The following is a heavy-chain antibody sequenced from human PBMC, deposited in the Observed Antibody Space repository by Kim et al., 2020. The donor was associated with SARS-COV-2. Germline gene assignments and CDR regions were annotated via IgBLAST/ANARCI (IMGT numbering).Heavy chain of an antibody. CDR1: GGSLTGYY. CDR3: ARHEKSADDFDY. V-gene: IGHV4-59*08. CDR2: IYSSGTT. Sequence: SETLSLICSVSGGSLTGYYWSWIRQPPGKGLEWIGYIYSSGTTYYNPSHQSRLSLSIDKSTKQLSLRLNSVTTADTAVYFCARHEKSADDFDYWGQGNRV. J-gene: IGHJ4*01.